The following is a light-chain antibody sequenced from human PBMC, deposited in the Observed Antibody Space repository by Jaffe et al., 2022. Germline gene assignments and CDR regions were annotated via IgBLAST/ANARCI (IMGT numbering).Light chain of an antibody. CDR1: SGHDNNA. Sequence: QVVLTQSPSASASLGASVKLTCTLSSGHDNNAIAWHQHQPEKGPRYLMNVNSDGSHSKGDGIPDRFSGSGSGTERYLIISSLQSEDEADYYCQTWGTDFGGVFGGGTKLTVL. J-gene: IGLJ3*02. CDR2: VNSDGSH. CDR3: QTWGTDFGGV. V-gene: IGLV4-69*01.